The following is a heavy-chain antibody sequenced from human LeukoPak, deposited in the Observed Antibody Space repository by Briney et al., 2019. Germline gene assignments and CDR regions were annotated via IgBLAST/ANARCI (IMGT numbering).Heavy chain of an antibody. D-gene: IGHD1-26*01. Sequence: PSETLSLTCAVYGGSFSGYYWSWIRQPPGKGLEWIGEINRSGSTNYNPSLKSRVTISVDTSKNQFSLKLSSVTAADTAVYYCASRIVGATKREPYYFDYWGQGTLVTVSS. CDR2: INRSGST. J-gene: IGHJ4*02. CDR1: GGSFSGYY. CDR3: ASRIVGATKREPYYFDY. V-gene: IGHV4-34*01.